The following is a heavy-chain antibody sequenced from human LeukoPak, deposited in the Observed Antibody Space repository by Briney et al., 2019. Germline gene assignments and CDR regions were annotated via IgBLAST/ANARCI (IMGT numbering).Heavy chain of an antibody. V-gene: IGHV4-34*01. CDR2: INHSGST. J-gene: IGHJ4*02. D-gene: IGHD6-25*01. CDR3: ARLLSAADYFDY. CDR1: GASFSGYY. Sequence: SETLSLTCAVYGASFSGYYWSWIRQPPGKGLEWIGEINHSGSTNYNPSLKSRVTISVDTSKNQFSLKLSSVTAADTTVYYCARLLSAADYFDYWGQGTLVTVSS.